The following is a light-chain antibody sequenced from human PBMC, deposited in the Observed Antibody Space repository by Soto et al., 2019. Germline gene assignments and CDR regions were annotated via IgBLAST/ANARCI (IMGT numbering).Light chain of an antibody. CDR1: QSISNY. Sequence: DIQLTQSPSSLSASVGDRVTITCRASQSISNYLNWYQQKPGKAPKLLIYGASSLQSGVPSRFSGSGSGTDFTLTISRLEPEDFAVYYCQQYGSSRWTFGQGTKVDIK. V-gene: IGKV1-39*01. CDR3: QQYGSSRWT. CDR2: GAS. J-gene: IGKJ1*01.